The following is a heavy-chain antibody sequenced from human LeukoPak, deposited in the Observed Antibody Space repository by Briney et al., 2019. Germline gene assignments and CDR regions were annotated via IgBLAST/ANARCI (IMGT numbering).Heavy chain of an antibody. CDR3: AREGYSPRDGYNFNFDY. Sequence: PGGPLRLSCAASGFTLSSYSMNWVRQAPGKGLEWVSSISSSSYRYYADSVKGRFTISRDNAKNSLYLQMNSLRAEDTAVYYCAREGYSPRDGYNFNFDYWGQGTLVTVSS. CDR2: ISSSSYR. J-gene: IGHJ4*02. V-gene: IGHV3-21*01. CDR1: GFTLSSYS. D-gene: IGHD5-24*01.